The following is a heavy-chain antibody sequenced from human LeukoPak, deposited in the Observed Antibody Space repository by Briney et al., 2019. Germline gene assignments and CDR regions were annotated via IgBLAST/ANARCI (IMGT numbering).Heavy chain of an antibody. D-gene: IGHD4-23*01. CDR2: INPNSGGT. CDR3: ARSPYGGNSFDY. CDR1: GYTFTGYY. V-gene: IGHV1-2*02. Sequence: ASVKVSCKASGYTFTGYYMHWVRQAPGQGLEWMGWINPNSGGTNYAQKFQGRVTMTRDMSISTAYMELSRLRSDDTAVYYCARSPYGGNSFDYWGQGTLVTVSS. J-gene: IGHJ4*02.